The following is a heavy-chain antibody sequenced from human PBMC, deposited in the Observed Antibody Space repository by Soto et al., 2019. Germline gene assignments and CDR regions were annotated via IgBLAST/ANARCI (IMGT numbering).Heavy chain of an antibody. CDR3: ARKRRYCSSTSCYAWGY. J-gene: IGHJ4*02. Sequence: QVQLQQWGAGLLKPSETLSLTCAVYGGSFSGYYWSWIRQPPGKGLEWIGEINNSGSTNYNPSLSGRVSTSVDSSQTQFSLKLSSVTAADTAVYYCARKRRYCSSTSCYAWGYWGQGTLVTVSS. CDR1: GGSFSGYY. V-gene: IGHV4-34*01. D-gene: IGHD2-2*01. CDR2: INNSGST.